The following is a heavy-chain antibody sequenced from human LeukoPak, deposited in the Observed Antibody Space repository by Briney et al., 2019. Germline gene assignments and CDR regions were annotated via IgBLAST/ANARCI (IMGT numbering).Heavy chain of an antibody. Sequence: GGSLRLSCAASGFTFSSYAMSCVRQASGKGLELVSAISGSGGSTYYADSVKGRFNISRDNTKNTLYLQMNSLRAEDTAVYYCATRQQWLADWGQGTLVTVSS. J-gene: IGHJ4*02. CDR3: ATRQQWLAD. D-gene: IGHD6-19*01. V-gene: IGHV3-23*01. CDR2: ISGSGGST. CDR1: GFTFSSYA.